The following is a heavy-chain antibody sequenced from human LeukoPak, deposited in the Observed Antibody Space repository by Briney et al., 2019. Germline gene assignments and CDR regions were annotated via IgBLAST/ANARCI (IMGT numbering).Heavy chain of an antibody. CDR2: INAGNGNT. CDR1: GYIFTDYA. Sequence: GASVKVSCKASGYIFTDYAINWVRQAPGERLEWMGWINAGNGNTKYSQKFQGRVTITRDTSASTAYMELSSLRSEDTAVYYCARVMYYYDSSGYLGYWGQGTLVTVSS. J-gene: IGHJ4*02. V-gene: IGHV1-3*01. D-gene: IGHD3-22*01. CDR3: ARVMYYYDSSGYLGY.